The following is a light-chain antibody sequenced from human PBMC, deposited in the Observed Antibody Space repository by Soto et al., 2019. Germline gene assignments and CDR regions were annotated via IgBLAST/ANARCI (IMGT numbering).Light chain of an antibody. CDR3: SSYTTISTVV. J-gene: IGLJ2*01. V-gene: IGLV2-14*03. Sequence: QSALTQPASVSGSPGQSITISCTGTSSDIGGYNYVSWYQQHPGKAPQLMIYDVSNRPSGLSNRFSGSKSGNTASLTISGLQAEDAADYYCSSYTTISTVVFGGGTKLNVL. CDR2: DVS. CDR1: SSDIGGYNY.